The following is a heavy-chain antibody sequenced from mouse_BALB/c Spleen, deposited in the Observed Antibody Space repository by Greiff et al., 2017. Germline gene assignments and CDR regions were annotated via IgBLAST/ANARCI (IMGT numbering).Heavy chain of an antibody. J-gene: IGHJ4*01. CDR1: GFSLSTYGIG. CDR2: IWWNDNK. CDR3: ARIYDGYWGDY. Sequence: QVTLKVSGPGILQPSQTLSLTCSFSGFSLSTYGIGVGWIRQPSGKGLEWLAHIWWNDNKYYNTALKSRLTISKDTSNNQVFLKIASVDTADTATYYCARIYDGYWGDYWGQGTSVTVSS. D-gene: IGHD2-3*01. V-gene: IGHV8-11*01.